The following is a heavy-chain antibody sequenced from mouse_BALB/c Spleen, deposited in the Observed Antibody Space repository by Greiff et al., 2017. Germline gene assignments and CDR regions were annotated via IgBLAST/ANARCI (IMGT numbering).Heavy chain of an antibody. J-gene: IGHJ4*01. D-gene: IGHD2-4*01. CDR1: GFTFSSYG. Sequence: EVMLVESGGDLVKPGGSLKLSCAASGFTFSSYGMSWVRQTPDKRLEWVATISSGGSYTYYPDSVKGRFTISRDNAKNTLYLQMSSLKSEDTAMYYCARGSTTMITTMDYWGQGTSVTVSS. V-gene: IGHV5-6*01. CDR3: ARGSTTMITTMDY. CDR2: ISSGGSYT.